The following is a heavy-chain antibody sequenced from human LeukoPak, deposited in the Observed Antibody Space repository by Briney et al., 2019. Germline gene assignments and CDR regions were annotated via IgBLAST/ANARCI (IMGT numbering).Heavy chain of an antibody. CDR3: ARENSGWYYFDY. V-gene: IGHV1-3*01. Sequence: ASVKVPCKASGGTFSSYAMHWVRQAPGQRLEWMGWINAGNGNTKYSQKFQGRVTITRDTSASTTYMELSSLRSEDTAVYYCARENSGWYYFDYWGQGTLVTVSS. CDR2: INAGNGNT. CDR1: GGTFSSYA. J-gene: IGHJ4*02. D-gene: IGHD6-19*01.